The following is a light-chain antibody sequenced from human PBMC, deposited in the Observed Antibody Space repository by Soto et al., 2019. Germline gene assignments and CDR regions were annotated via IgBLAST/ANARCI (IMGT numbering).Light chain of an antibody. CDR1: QDISNY. J-gene: IGKJ1*01. CDR3: QQYDSLPRT. CDR2: DAS. Sequence: DVQMTQSPSSLSASVGDRVTITCQASQDISNYLSWYQQKPGQAPKLLIYDASNLETGVPSRFRGSGSGTDFTLTISSLQTEDVAAYYCQQYDSLPRTFGQGTKVEIK. V-gene: IGKV1-33*01.